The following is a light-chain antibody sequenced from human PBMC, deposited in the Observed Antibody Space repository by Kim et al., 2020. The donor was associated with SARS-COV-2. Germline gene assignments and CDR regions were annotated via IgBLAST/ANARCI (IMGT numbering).Light chain of an antibody. Sequence: QLVLTQSPSASASLGASVKLTFTLSSGHSSYAIAWHQQQPEKGPRYLMKLNSDGSHSKGDGIPDRFSGSSSGAVRYLTISSLQSEDEADYYCQTWGTGAWVFGGVTQLTVL. V-gene: IGLV4-69*01. CDR2: LNSDGSH. CDR3: QTWGTGAWV. J-gene: IGLJ3*02. CDR1: SGHSSYA.